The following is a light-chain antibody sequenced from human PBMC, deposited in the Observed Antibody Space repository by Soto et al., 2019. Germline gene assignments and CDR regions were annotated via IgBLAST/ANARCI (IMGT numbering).Light chain of an antibody. CDR2: EGN. Sequence: QSVLTQPASVSGSPGQSITISCTGTSSDVGSYVSWYQQHPGKAPKLIIYEGNERPSGVSIRFSGSKSANTASLTISGLQAEDEGDYYCCSFAGSSTYTWVFGGGTKVTVL. V-gene: IGLV2-23*01. CDR1: SSDVGSY. J-gene: IGLJ3*02. CDR3: CSFAGSSTYTWV.